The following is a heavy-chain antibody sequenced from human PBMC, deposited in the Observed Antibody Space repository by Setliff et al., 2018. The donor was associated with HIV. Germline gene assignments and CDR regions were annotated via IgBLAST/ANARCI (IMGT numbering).Heavy chain of an antibody. Sequence: ASVKVSCKASGYTFTNYYMHWVRQAPGQGLEWMGWINPNSGGTNYAQRFQGRVTMTRDTSIGTAYMDLSSLTSDDPAVYYCALASVVSTARWNHWGRGTLVTVSS. J-gene: IGHJ5*02. V-gene: IGHV1-2*02. D-gene: IGHD2-15*01. CDR3: ALASVVSTARWNH. CDR2: INPNSGGT. CDR1: GYTFTNYY.